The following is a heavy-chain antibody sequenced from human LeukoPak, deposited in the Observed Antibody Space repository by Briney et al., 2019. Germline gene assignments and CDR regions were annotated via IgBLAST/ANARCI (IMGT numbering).Heavy chain of an antibody. D-gene: IGHD6-13*01. CDR1: GFTFSSYG. CDR2: ISYDGSNK. Sequence: GGSLRLSCAASGFTFSSYGMHWVRQAPGKGLEWVAVISYDGSNKYYADSVKGRFIISRDNSKNTLYLQMNSLRAEDTAVYYCARFPGIAADWGQGTLVTVSS. J-gene: IGHJ4*02. CDR3: ARFPGIAAD. V-gene: IGHV3-30*03.